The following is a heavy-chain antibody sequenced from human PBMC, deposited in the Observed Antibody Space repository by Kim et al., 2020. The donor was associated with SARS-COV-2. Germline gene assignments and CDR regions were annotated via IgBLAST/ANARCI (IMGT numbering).Heavy chain of an antibody. D-gene: IGHD3-10*01. J-gene: IGHJ6*02. CDR1: GFTFSSYG. CDR2: ISYDGSNK. CDR3: EKQVLGSGEDYYGLDV. V-gene: IGHV3-30*18. Sequence: GGSLRLSCAASGFTFSSYGMHWVRQAPGRGLEWVAVISYDGSNKYYADSMKGRLTISRDNCKNTLYLHMNSWRAEETAVYYCEKQVLGSGEDYYGLDVWGPRTTVTASS.